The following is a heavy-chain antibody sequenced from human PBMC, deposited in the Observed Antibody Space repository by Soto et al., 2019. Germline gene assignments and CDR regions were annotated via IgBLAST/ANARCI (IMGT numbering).Heavy chain of an antibody. CDR2: IYPGDSDT. J-gene: IGHJ6*02. Sequence: GESLKIYCKGSGYSFTSYWIGWVRQMPGKGLAWMGIIYPGDSDTRYSPSFQGQVTISADKSISTAYLQWSSLKASDTAMYYCARTVYSSLTYYYYYGMDVWGQGTTVTVSS. D-gene: IGHD6-6*01. V-gene: IGHV5-51*01. CDR3: ARTVYSSLTYYYYYGMDV. CDR1: GYSFTSYW.